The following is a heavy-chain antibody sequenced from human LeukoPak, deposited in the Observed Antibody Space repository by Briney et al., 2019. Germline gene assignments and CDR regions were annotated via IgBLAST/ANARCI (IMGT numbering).Heavy chain of an antibody. V-gene: IGHV4-34*01. CDR3: ARGRLFAY. Sequence: SKTLSLTCAVYGGSFSGHYWSWIRQPPGKGLEWIGEINHSGSTNYNPSLKSRVTISVDTPKNQFSLKLSSVTAADTAVYYCARGRLFAYWGQGTLVTVSS. CDR1: GGSFSGHY. J-gene: IGHJ4*02. CDR2: INHSGST. D-gene: IGHD3-22*01.